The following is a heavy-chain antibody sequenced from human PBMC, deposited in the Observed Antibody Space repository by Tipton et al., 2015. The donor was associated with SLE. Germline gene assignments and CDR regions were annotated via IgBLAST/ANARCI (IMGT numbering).Heavy chain of an antibody. J-gene: IGHJ4*02. CDR1: GGSVSNNIYY. V-gene: IGHV4-39*02. Sequence: TLSLTCSVSGGSVSNNIYYWGWVRQSPGKGLEWIGSIYYSGATYYNPSLKSRVTISADTSKNHLSLKLTSVTAADTAVYFCARSSSVRTLLWPTFAYWGQGTLVTVSS. CDR2: IYYSGAT. D-gene: IGHD2/OR15-2a*01. CDR3: ARSSSVRTLLWPTFAY.